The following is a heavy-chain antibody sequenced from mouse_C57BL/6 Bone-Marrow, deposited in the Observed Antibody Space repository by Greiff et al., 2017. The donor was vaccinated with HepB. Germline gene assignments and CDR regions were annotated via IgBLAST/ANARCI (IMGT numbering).Heavy chain of an antibody. CDR1: GYSITSGYY. J-gene: IGHJ3*01. V-gene: IGHV3-6*01. Sequence: DVKLQESGPGLVKPSQSLSLTCSVTGYSITSGYYWNWIRQFPGNNLEWMGYISYDGSNNYNPSLKNRISITRDTSKNQFFLKLNSVTTEDTATYYCARGLRRGWFAYWGQGTLVTVSA. CDR2: ISYDGSN. CDR3: ARGLRRGWFAY. D-gene: IGHD2-4*01.